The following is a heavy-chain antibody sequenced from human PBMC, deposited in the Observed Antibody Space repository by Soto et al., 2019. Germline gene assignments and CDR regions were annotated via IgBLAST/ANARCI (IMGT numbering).Heavy chain of an antibody. V-gene: IGHV4-31*03. J-gene: IGHJ6*02. CDR3: ARHNYDSSGTAVDV. CDR1: GGSISSGGYY. D-gene: IGHD3-22*01. CDR2: IYYSGST. Sequence: QVQLQESGPGLVKPSQTLSLTCTVSGGSISSGGYYWSWIRQHPGKGLEWIGYIYYSGSTYYNPALKSRFTISVDTSKNQFALKLSSLTAADTAVYYCARHNYDSSGTAVDVWGQGTTVTVSS.